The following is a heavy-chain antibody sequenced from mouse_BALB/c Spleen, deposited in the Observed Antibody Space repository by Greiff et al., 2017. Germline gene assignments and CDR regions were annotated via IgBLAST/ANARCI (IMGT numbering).Heavy chain of an antibody. CDR3: TRSKYRYDDYAMDY. V-gene: IGHV1-14*01. CDR1: GYTFTSYV. CDR2: INPYNDGT. Sequence: EVQLQQSGPELVKPGASVKMSCKASGYTFTSYVMHWVKQKPGQGLEWIGYINPYNDGTKYNEKFKGKATLTSDKSSSTAYMELSSLTSEDSAVYYCTRSKYRYDDYAMDYWGQGTSVTVSS. D-gene: IGHD2-14*01. J-gene: IGHJ4*01.